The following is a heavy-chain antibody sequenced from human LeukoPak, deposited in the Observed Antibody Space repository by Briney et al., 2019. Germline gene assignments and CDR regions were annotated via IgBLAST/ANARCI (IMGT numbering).Heavy chain of an antibody. CDR1: GFTFSSYS. V-gene: IGHV3-21*01. CDR2: ISSSSSYI. Sequence: GGSLRLSCAASGFTFSSYSMNWVRQAPGTGLEWVSSISSSSSYIYYADSVKGRFTISRDNAKNSLYLQMNSLRAEDTAVYYCARGGPHCSGGSCYPKFPYYYYGMDVWGQGTTVTVSS. CDR3: ARGGPHCSGGSCYPKFPYYYYGMDV. D-gene: IGHD2-15*01. J-gene: IGHJ6*02.